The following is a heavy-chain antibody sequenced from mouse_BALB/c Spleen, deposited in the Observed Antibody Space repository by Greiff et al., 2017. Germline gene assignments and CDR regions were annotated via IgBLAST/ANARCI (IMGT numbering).Heavy chain of an antibody. V-gene: IGHV3-2*02. D-gene: IGHD1-1*01. CDR2: ISYSGST. J-gene: IGHJ4*01. CDR3: ARRDHYYGSSYEFMDY. Sequence: EVKLQESGPGLVKPSQSLSLTCTVTGYSITSDYAWNWIRQFPGNKLEWMGYISYSGSTSYNPSLKSRISITRDTSKNQFFLQLNSVTTEDTATYYCARRDHYYGSSYEFMDYWGQGTSVTVSS. CDR1: GYSITSDYA.